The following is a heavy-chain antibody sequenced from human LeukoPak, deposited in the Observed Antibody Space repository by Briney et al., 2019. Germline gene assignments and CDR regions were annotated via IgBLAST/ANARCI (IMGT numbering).Heavy chain of an antibody. CDR2: ISGRGGST. CDR3: AKEGYYYDSSGYPSRYYFDY. D-gene: IGHD3-22*01. V-gene: IGHV3-23*01. J-gene: IGHJ4*02. Sequence: GGPLRLSCAASGFTFSSYAMSGARQAPGRGLEWVSAISGRGGSTYYADSVKGRFTISRDNSKNTLYLQMNSLRAEDTAVYYCAKEGYYYDSSGYPSRYYFDYWGQGTLVTVSS. CDR1: GFTFSSYA.